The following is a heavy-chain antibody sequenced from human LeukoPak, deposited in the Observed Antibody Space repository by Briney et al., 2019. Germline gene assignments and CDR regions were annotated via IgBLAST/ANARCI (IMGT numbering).Heavy chain of an antibody. CDR2: IYYSGST. J-gene: IGHJ6*02. V-gene: IGHV4-31*11. Sequence: PSGTLSLTCAVSGGSISSGGYYWSWIRQHPGKGLEWIGYIYYSGSTYYNPSLKSRVTISVDTSKNQFSLKLSSVTAADTAVYYCARDRFDGSGWYGMDVWGQGTTVTVSS. CDR3: ARDRFDGSGWYGMDV. CDR1: GGSISSGGYY. D-gene: IGHD6-19*01.